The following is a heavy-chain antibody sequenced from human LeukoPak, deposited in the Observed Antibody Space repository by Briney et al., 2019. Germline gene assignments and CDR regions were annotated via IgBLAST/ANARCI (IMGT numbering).Heavy chain of an antibody. V-gene: IGHV3-74*01. J-gene: IGHJ4*02. D-gene: IGHD1-1*01. CDR2: IHGDGIST. CDR3: ASGELDSLYYFDY. Sequence: PGGSLRLSCAASGFTFSTYLMHWVRQAPGKGLVWVSRIHGDGISTTYADSVKGRFTISRDNAKNTLYLQMNSLRAEDTAVYLCASGELDSLYYFDYWGQGTLVTVSS. CDR1: GFTFSTYL.